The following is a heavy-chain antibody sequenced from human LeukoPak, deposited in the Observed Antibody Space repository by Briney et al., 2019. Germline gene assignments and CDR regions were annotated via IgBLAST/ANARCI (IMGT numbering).Heavy chain of an antibody. V-gene: IGHV4-30-2*01. Sequence: KPSETLSLTCTVSGGSISSGGYYWSWIRQPPGKGLEWIGYIYHSGSTYYNPSLKSRVTISVDRSKNQFSLKLSSVTAADTAVYYCSGIAAVDYYYMDVWGKGTTVTVSS. J-gene: IGHJ6*03. D-gene: IGHD6-13*01. CDR2: IYHSGST. CDR1: GGSISSGGYY. CDR3: SGIAAVDYYYMDV.